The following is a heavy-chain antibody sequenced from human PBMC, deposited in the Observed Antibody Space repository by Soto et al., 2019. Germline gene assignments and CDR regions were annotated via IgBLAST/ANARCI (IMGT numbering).Heavy chain of an antibody. V-gene: IGHV1-18*01. CDR1: GYTFNRYA. Sequence: QVQLVQSGAEVRKPGASVTVSCKASGYTFNRYAISWLRQAPGQGPEWMGWITGDTLEASYARKFQGRVTLTRNAATSTVCMEPRRLRVGDPAVYYCARGRTADHWGPGTLVTVSS. CDR3: ARGRTADH. CDR2: ITGDTLEA. J-gene: IGHJ5*02.